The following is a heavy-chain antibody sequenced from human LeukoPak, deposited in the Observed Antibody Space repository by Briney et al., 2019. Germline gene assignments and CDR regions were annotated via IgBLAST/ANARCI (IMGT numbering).Heavy chain of an antibody. CDR1: GFTFSSYW. D-gene: IGHD1-7*01. J-gene: IGHJ4*02. V-gene: IGHV3-74*01. CDR3: ARGGWGTAIDY. CDR2: ISGDGSST. Sequence: GGSLRLSCAASGFTFSSYWMHWVRQAPGKGLVWVSYISGDGSSTTYADSVKGRFTISRDNAKNTLDLQMNSLRAEDTAVYYCARGGWGTAIDYWAQGTLVTVSS.